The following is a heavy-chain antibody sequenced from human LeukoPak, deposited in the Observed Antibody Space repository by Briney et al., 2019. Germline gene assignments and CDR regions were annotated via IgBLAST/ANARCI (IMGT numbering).Heavy chain of an antibody. CDR2: FYYSGST. CDR3: ARRRGGNSYVDY. J-gene: IGHJ4*02. V-gene: IGHV4-39*01. CDR1: GGSISSSSYY. Sequence: SETLSLTCTVSGGSISSSSYYWGWIRQPPGKGLEWIGSFYYSGSTYYNPSLKSRVTISVDTSKNQFSLKLSSVTATDTAVYYCARRRGGNSYVDYWGQGTLVTVSS. D-gene: IGHD5-18*01.